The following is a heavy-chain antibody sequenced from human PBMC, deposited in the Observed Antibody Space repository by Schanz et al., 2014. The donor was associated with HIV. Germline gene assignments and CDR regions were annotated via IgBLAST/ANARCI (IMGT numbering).Heavy chain of an antibody. CDR2: INPNSDGT. V-gene: IGHV1-2*02. D-gene: IGHD2-15*01. CDR1: GDSFTSDA. J-gene: IGHJ5*02. CDR3: AREKGGVVAASLNWFDP. Sequence: QVQLVQSGAEVKKPGSSVEVSCKTSGDSFTSDAINWVRQAPGQGLEWMGWINPNSDGTNYAQKFQGRVTMTRDTSISTAYMELSRLRSDDTAVYYCAREKGGVVAASLNWFDPWGQGTLVTVSS.